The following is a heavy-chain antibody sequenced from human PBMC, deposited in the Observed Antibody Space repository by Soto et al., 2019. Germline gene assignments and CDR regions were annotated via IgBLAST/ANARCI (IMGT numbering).Heavy chain of an antibody. V-gene: IGHV1-69*13. D-gene: IGHD2-15*01. Sequence: SVKVSCKASGGTFSSYAISWVRQAPGQGLEWMGGIIPIFGTANYAQKFQGRVTITADESTSTAYMELSSLRSEDTAVYYCARDGYCSGGSCGIDHWGQGTLVPVSS. CDR1: GGTFSSYA. CDR2: IIPIFGTA. CDR3: ARDGYCSGGSCGIDH. J-gene: IGHJ4*02.